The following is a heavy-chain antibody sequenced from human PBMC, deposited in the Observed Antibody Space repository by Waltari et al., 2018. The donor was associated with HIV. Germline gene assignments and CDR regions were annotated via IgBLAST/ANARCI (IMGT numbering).Heavy chain of an antibody. J-gene: IGHJ3*02. D-gene: IGHD1-26*01. CDR3: ARDEGLTLGAAGDAFDI. V-gene: IGHV1-69*01. CDR1: GGTLSNNV. CDR2: ISPVFGTA. Sequence: QVLLVQSGAEVKKPGSSVKVSCKTSGGTLSNNVITWVRQAPGQGLEWMGGISPVFGTADYAQKFRDRVTMTVDESTTTVYMEVSSLRPDDTAVYYCARDEGLTLGAAGDAFDIWGQGTVVTVSS.